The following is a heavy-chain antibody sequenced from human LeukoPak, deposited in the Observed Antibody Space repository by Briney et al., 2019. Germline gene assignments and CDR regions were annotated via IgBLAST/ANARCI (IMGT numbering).Heavy chain of an antibody. J-gene: IGHJ5*02. CDR1: GFTFSSYA. V-gene: IGHV3-30*04. CDR3: ARAGITMVRGVILFPNWFDP. D-gene: IGHD3-10*01. Sequence: GRSLRLSCAASGFTFSSYAMHWVRQAPGKGLEWVAVISYDGSNKYYADSVKGRFTISRDNSKNTLYLQMNSLRAEDTAVYYCARAGITMVRGVILFPNWFDPWGQGTLVTVSS. CDR2: ISYDGSNK.